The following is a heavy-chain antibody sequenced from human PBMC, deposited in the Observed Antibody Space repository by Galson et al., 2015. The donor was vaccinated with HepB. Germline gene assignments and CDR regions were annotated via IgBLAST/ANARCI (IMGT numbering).Heavy chain of an antibody. V-gene: IGHV3-30*04. D-gene: IGHD1-26*01. J-gene: IGHJ6*02. CDR1: GFTFSSYV. CDR3: ARGGIVGPTTYFYYGMDV. CDR2: ISYDGSNK. Sequence: SLRLSCAASGFTFSSYVMHWVRQAPGKGLEWVAVISYDGSNKYYADSVKGRFTISRDNSKSTLYLQMNSLRADDTAVYYCARGGIVGPTTYFYYGMDVWGLGTTVTVSS.